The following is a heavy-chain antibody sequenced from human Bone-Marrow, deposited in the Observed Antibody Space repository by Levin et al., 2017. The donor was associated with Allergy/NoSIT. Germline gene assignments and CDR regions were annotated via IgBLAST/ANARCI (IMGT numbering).Heavy chain of an antibody. CDR2: ISTSSTFT. CDR3: TRGDSSGLSDY. CDR1: GFTFSDSY. J-gene: IGHJ4*02. Sequence: KAGGSLRLSCAASGFTFSDSYMSWVRQAPGKGLEWLSYISTSSTFTNYADPVKGRFTISRDNAKNSLYLQMKSLRAEDTAVYYCTRGDSSGLSDYWGQGSLVTVSS. D-gene: IGHD6-19*01. V-gene: IGHV3-11*05.